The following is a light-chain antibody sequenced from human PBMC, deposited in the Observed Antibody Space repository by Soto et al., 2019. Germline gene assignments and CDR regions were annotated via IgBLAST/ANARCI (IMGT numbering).Light chain of an antibody. J-gene: IGLJ3*02. CDR2: ENN. CDR1: SSNIGAGYD. Sequence: QSVLTQPPSVSGAPGQRVTISCTGSSSNIGAGYDVHWYHQLPGTAPKLLIYENNNRPSGVPDRISGSKSGTSASLAITGLQAEDEADYYCQSYDSRLSSWVFGGGTKVTVL. V-gene: IGLV1-40*01. CDR3: QSYDSRLSSWV.